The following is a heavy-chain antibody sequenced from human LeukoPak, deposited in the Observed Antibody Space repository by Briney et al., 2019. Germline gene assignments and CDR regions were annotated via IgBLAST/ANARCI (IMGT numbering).Heavy chain of an antibody. Sequence: QPGGSLRLSCAASGFTFGHYGMHWVRQAPGKGLEWVANIKQDGSEKYYVDSVKGRFTISRDNAKNSLYLQMNSLRAEDTAVYYCASGGWRGDDWGQGTLVTVSS. J-gene: IGHJ4*02. V-gene: IGHV3-7*01. CDR1: GFTFGHYG. CDR3: ASGGWRGDD. D-gene: IGHD6-19*01. CDR2: IKQDGSEK.